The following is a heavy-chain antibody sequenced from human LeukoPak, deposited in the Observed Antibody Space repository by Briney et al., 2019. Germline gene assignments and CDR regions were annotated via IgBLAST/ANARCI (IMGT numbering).Heavy chain of an antibody. CDR1: GFTLGSHD. J-gene: IGHJ4*02. CDR2: VSSGFHA. Sequence: GSLRLSCPASGFTLGSHDMHWVRQLPGQGLEWVAAVSSGFHAFFADSVQGRFTVSREDARNSLYLQMNSLRAGDTAVYYCVREARGYHYTYFDYWGQGTLVTVSS. D-gene: IGHD5-18*01. CDR3: VREARGYHYTYFDY. V-gene: IGHV3-13*01.